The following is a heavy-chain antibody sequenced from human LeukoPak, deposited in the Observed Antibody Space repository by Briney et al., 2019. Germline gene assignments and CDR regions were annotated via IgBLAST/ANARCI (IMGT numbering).Heavy chain of an antibody. CDR1: GITLSSYG. CDR2: LSGSGGGT. J-gene: IGHJ4*02. V-gene: IGHV3-23*01. Sequence: GGSLRLSCAVSGITLSSYGMSWVREAPGKGLEGVAGLSGSGGGTNCADSVQGRFTISRDNPKNTLYLQMNSLRAEDTAVYFCAKRGVVIRVFLVGFHKEAYYFDTWGQGALVTVSS. CDR3: AKRGVVIRVFLVGFHKEAYYFDT. D-gene: IGHD3-10*01.